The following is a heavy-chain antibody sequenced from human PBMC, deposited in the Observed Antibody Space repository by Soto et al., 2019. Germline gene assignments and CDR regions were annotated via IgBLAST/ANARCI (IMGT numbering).Heavy chain of an antibody. Sequence: TGGSLRLSCAASGFTFSSYSMNWVRQAPGKGLEWVSGISGSGSSTYYADSVKGRFTISRDNPKNTLYLQMNSLRAEDTAVYYCAKDLPQAYYYYYGMDVWGQGTTVTVSS. CDR2: ISGSGSST. CDR1: GFTFSSYS. V-gene: IGHV3-23*01. J-gene: IGHJ6*02. CDR3: AKDLPQAYYYYYGMDV.